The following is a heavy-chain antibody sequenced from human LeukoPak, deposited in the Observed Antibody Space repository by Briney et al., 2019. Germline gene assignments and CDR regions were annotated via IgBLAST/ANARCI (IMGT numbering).Heavy chain of an antibody. Sequence: ASVKVSCKASGYTFTGYYMHWVRQAPGQGLEWMGWINPNSGGTDYAQKFQGRVTMTRDTSISTAYMELSRLRSDDTAVYYCATARTIFGVVIENGYWGQGTLVTASS. V-gene: IGHV1-2*02. CDR2: INPNSGGT. D-gene: IGHD3-3*01. CDR3: ATARTIFGVVIENGY. J-gene: IGHJ4*02. CDR1: GYTFTGYY.